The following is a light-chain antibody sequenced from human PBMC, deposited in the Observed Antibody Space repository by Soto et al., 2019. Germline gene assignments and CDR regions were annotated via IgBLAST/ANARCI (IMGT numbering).Light chain of an antibody. CDR1: QAIWTH. V-gene: IGKV1-9*01. CDR2: AAS. CDR3: QHHNSYPLT. J-gene: IGKJ5*01. Sequence: DIQLTQSPSFLSTSVGDRVTMTCRASQAIWTHLAWYQQKPGRAPKLLIYAASALQTGVPSRFSGSGSGTEFTLTIISLQPEDFATYYCQHHNSYPLTFGQGTRLEIK.